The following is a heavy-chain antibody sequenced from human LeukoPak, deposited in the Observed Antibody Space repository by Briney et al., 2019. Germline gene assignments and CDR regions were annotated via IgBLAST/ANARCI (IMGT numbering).Heavy chain of an antibody. J-gene: IGHJ4*02. Sequence: GGSLRLSCAASGFTFSSDGMHWVRRAPAKGREGVAFIRYDGGNKYYADSVKGRFTISRDNSKNTLYLQMNSLRAEDTAVYYCAKIVGATFDYWGQGTLVTVSS. CDR1: GFTFSSDG. D-gene: IGHD1-26*01. CDR2: IRYDGGNK. CDR3: AKIVGATFDY. V-gene: IGHV3-30*02.